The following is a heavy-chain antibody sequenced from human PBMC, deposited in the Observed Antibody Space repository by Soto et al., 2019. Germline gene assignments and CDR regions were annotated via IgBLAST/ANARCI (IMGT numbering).Heavy chain of an antibody. J-gene: IGHJ6*02. CDR2: ISGSGGST. CDR3: ASSPAWYYYYYGMDV. CDR1: GFTFSSYA. V-gene: IGHV3-23*01. Sequence: GGSLRLSCAASGFTFSSYAMGWVRQVPGKGLEWVSAISGSGGSTYYADSVKGRFTISRDNSKNTLYLQMNSLRAEDTAVYYCASSPAWYYYYYGMDVWGQGTTVTVSS.